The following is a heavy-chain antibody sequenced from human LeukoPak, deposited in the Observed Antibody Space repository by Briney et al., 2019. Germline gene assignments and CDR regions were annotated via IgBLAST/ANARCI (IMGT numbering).Heavy chain of an antibody. CDR3: AKDRGWLQPIDY. J-gene: IGHJ4*02. CDR1: GFTVSSNY. V-gene: IGHV3-23*01. D-gene: IGHD5-24*01. CDR2: ISGSGDST. Sequence: GGSLRLSCAASGFTVSSNYMSWVRQAPGKGLEWVSAISGSGDSTYYGDSVKGRFTISRDNSKNTLYLQMNSLRAEDTAVYYCAKDRGWLQPIDYWGQGALVTVSS.